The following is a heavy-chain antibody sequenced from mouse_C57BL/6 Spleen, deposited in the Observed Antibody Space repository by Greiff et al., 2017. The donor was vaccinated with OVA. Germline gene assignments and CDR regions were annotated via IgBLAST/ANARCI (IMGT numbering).Heavy chain of an antibody. CDR3: ASGALRGYFDV. D-gene: IGHD3-1*01. V-gene: IGHV1-4*01. J-gene: IGHJ1*03. Sequence: VQLQQSGAELARPGASVKMSCKASGYTFTSYTMHWVKQRPGQGLEWIGYINPSSGYTKYNQKFKDKATLTADKSSSTAYMQLSSLTSEDSAVYYCASGALRGYFDVWGTGTTVTVSS. CDR2: INPSSGYT. CDR1: GYTFTSYT.